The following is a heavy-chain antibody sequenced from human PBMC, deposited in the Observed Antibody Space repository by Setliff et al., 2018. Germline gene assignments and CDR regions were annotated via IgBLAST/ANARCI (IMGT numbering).Heavy chain of an antibody. CDR1: GYTFTSYD. J-gene: IGHJ4*02. CDR2: MNPTSGNT. D-gene: IGHD2-15*01. CDR3: ARGAPGRYCSGGSCSYFDY. V-gene: IGHV1-8*01. Sequence: ASVKVSCKASGYTFTSYDINWVRQATGQGLEWTGWMNPTSGNTGYAQKFQGRVTMTRNTSISTAYMELSSLRSEDTAVYYCARGAPGRYCSGGSCSYFDYWGQGILVTSPQ.